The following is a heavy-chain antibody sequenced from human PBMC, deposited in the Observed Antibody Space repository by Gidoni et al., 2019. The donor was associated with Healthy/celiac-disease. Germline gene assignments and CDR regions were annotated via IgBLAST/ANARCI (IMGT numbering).Heavy chain of an antibody. D-gene: IGHD3-22*01. CDR2: INHSGST. CDR3: ARGTYYYDSSGYSHFDY. J-gene: IGHJ4*02. Sequence: QVQLQQWGAGLLKHAETLSLTCAVDGGSVSGDYWSWIRQPPGKGLEWIGEINHSGSTNYNPSLKSRVTISVDTSKNQFSLKLSSVTAADTAVYYCARGTYYYDSSGYSHFDYWGQGTLVTVSS. V-gene: IGHV4-34*01. CDR1: GGSVSGDY.